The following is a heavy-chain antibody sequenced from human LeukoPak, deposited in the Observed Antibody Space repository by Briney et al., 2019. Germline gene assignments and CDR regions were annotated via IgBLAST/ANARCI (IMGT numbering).Heavy chain of an antibody. V-gene: IGHV3-30*02. CDR1: GFTFSSYG. CDR2: IRYDGSNK. CDR3: AKSPALWFGENYYYYYYMDV. J-gene: IGHJ6*03. D-gene: IGHD3-10*01. Sequence: GGSLRLSCAASGFTFSSYGMHWVRQAPGKGLEWVAFIRYDGSNKYYADSVKGRFTISRDNSKNTLYLQMNSLRAEDTAVYYCAKSPALWFGENYYYYYYMDVWGKGTTVTISS.